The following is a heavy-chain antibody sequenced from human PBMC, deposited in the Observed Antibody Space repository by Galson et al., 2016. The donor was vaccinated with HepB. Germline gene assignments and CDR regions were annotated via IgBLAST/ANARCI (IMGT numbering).Heavy chain of an antibody. CDR1: GFTFSSYA. V-gene: IGHV3-23*01. J-gene: IGHJ6*02. Sequence: SLRLSCAASGFTFSSYAMNWVRQTPGTGLEWVSGISDRVDKTYYADSVRGRFTISRDNSENTLYLQMNGLRAEDTAVYYCAKNRGSGSPFYYDMDVWGQGTTVTVSS. D-gene: IGHD3-10*01. CDR3: AKNRGSGSPFYYDMDV. CDR2: ISDRVDKT.